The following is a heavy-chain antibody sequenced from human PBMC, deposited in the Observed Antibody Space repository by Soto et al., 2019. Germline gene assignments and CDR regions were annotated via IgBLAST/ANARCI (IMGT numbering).Heavy chain of an antibody. Sequence: PGGSLRLSCAASGFTFSSYSMNWVRQAPGKRLEWVSSISSSSSYIYYADSVKGRFTISRDNAKNSLYLQMNSLRAEDTAVYYCARGITMIVVVNPFDPWGQGTLVTVSS. J-gene: IGHJ5*02. D-gene: IGHD3-22*01. CDR1: GFTFSSYS. V-gene: IGHV3-21*01. CDR2: ISSSSSYI. CDR3: ARGITMIVVVNPFDP.